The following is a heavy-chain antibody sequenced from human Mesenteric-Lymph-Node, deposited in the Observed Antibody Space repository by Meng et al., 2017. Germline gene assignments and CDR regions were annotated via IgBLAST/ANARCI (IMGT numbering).Heavy chain of an antibody. CDR2: IYFSGST. Sequence: VQLQESGPRLVKPPDTLSLTCAVSGYSISSTNWWGWTRQPPGKGLEWIGYIYFSGSTSYNPSLKSRVTMSVDTSKNQFSLNLNSVTAVDTAVYYCARNVPGTSAYYDWGQGTLVTVSS. D-gene: IGHD3-22*01. J-gene: IGHJ4*02. V-gene: IGHV4-28*01. CDR1: GYSISSTNW. CDR3: ARNVPGTSAYYD.